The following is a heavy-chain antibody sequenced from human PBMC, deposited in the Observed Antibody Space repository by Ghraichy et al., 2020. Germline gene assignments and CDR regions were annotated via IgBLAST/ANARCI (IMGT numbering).Heavy chain of an antibody. J-gene: IGHJ6*02. D-gene: IGHD4-23*01. Sequence: SETLSLTCTVSGGSISSYYWSWIRQPPGKGLEWIGYIYTSGSTNYNPSLKSRVTISVDTSKNQFSLKLSSVTAADTAVYYCARHLAFGVTTVVTPPDYYYGMDVWGQGTTVTVSS. CDR1: GGSISSYY. V-gene: IGHV4-4*09. CDR3: ARHLAFGVTTVVTPPDYYYGMDV. CDR2: IYTSGST.